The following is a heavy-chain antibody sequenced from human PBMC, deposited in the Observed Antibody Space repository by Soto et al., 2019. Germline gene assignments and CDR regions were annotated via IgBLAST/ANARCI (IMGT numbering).Heavy chain of an antibody. CDR1: GFTFSSYA. J-gene: IGHJ4*02. D-gene: IGHD2-15*01. Sequence: GGSLRLSCAASGFTFSSYAMSWVRQAPGKGLEWVSAISGSGGSTYYADSVKGRFTISRDNSKNTLYLQMNSLRAEDTAVYYCAKDLAKIVVVAATTDYWGQGTLVTVSS. CDR3: AKDLAKIVVVAATTDY. V-gene: IGHV3-23*01. CDR2: ISGSGGST.